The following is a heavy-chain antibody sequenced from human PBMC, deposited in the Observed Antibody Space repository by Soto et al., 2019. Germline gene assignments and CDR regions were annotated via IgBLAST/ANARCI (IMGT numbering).Heavy chain of an antibody. CDR1: GFTFSSYA. D-gene: IGHD5-12*01. CDR2: ISYDGSNK. J-gene: IGHJ5*02. V-gene: IGHV3-30-3*01. Sequence: GGSLRLSCAASGFTFSSYAMHWVRQAPGKGLEWVAVISYDGSNKYYADSVKGRFTISRDNSKNTLYLQMNSLRAEDTAVYYCARDLSGTGTGWFDPWGQGILVTVSS. CDR3: ARDLSGTGTGWFDP.